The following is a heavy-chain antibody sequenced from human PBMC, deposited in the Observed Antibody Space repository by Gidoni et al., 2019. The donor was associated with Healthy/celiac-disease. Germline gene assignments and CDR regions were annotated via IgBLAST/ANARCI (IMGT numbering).Heavy chain of an antibody. CDR2: ISWNSGSI. D-gene: IGHD2-15*01. CDR3: AKADCSGGSCYSARSPHDAFDI. J-gene: IGHJ3*02. V-gene: IGHV3-9*01. CDR1: GFTFDDYA. Sequence: EVQLVESGGGLVQPGRSLRLSCAASGFTFDDYALHWVRQAPGKGLEWVSGISWNSGSIGYADSVKDRFTISRDNAKNSLYLQMNSLRAEDTALYYCAKADCSGGSCYSARSPHDAFDIWGQGTMVTVSS.